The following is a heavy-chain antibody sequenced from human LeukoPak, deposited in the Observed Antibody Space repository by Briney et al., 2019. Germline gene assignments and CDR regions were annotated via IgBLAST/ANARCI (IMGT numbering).Heavy chain of an antibody. V-gene: IGHV1-18*01. Sequence: ASVKVSCKTDGYTFNNFGISWVRQAPGQGLEWLGWVSVYDGKTNYAQTVQDRVTMTTDTSTGTAYMDLRSLRSDDTAIYYCAKFASAAPGIHWGPGTLVTVSS. CDR1: GYTFNNFG. J-gene: IGHJ4*02. CDR3: AKFASAAPGIH. D-gene: IGHD6-13*01. CDR2: VSVYDGKT.